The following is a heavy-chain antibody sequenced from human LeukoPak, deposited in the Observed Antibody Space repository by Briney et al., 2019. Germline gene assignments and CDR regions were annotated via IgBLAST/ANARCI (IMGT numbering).Heavy chain of an antibody. V-gene: IGHV3-33*01. CDR2: IWYDGSNK. CDR3: ARPTYSGSYYWFDY. CDR1: GFTVSSYG. Sequence: GGSLRLSCAASGFTVSSYGMHWVRQAPGKGLEWGAVIWYDGSNKYYADSVKGRFTISRDNSKNTLYLQMSSLRAEDTAVYYCARPTYSGSYYWFDYWGQGTLVTVSS. J-gene: IGHJ4*02. D-gene: IGHD1-26*01.